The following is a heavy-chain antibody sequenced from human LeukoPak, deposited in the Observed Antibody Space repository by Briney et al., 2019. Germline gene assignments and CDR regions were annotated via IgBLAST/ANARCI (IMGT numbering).Heavy chain of an antibody. CDR1: GGSISSGGYY. J-gene: IGHJ2*01. D-gene: IGHD4-17*01. Sequence: SETLSPTCSVSGGSISSGGYYWSWIRQHPGKGLEWIGYISYSGSTHYNPSLKSRVTISEDTSKNQFSLKMTSVTAADTAVYYCARALTSATRYFDLWGRGTLVTVSS. V-gene: IGHV4-31*03. CDR3: ARALTSATRYFDL. CDR2: ISYSGST.